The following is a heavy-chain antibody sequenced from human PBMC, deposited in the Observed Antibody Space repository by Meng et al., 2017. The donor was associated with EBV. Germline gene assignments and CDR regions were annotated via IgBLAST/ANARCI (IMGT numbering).Heavy chain of an antibody. Sequence: QVQSVQSAAEVKSPGSAVKGACTTSGGPFRYYAISWVRQAPGQGLEWLGGFLPRLGAPNYAQKFHGRVKITADESTSTHYMDLSSLRSEDTAIYYCASESGRGYTPDYWGQGTLVTVSS. CDR3: ASESGRGYTPDY. V-gene: IGHV1-69*01. J-gene: IGHJ4*02. CDR2: FLPRLGAP. CDR1: GGPFRYYA. D-gene: IGHD3-10*01.